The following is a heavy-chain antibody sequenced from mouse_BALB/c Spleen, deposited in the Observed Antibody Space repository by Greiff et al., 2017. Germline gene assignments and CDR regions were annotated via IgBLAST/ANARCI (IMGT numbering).Heavy chain of an antibody. CDR1: GYSFTSYY. D-gene: IGHD2-14*01. CDR2: IDPFNGGT. V-gene: IGHV1S135*01. Sequence: VQLKESGPELMKPGASVKISCKASGYSFTSYYMHWVKQSHGKSLEWIGYIDPFNGGTSYNQKFKGKATLTVDKSSSTAYMHLSSLTSEDSAVYYCARDVRRDAMDYWGQGTSVTVSS. CDR3: ARDVRRDAMDY. J-gene: IGHJ4*01.